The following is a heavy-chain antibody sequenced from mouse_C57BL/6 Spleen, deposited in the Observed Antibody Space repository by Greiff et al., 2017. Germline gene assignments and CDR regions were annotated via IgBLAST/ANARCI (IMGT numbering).Heavy chain of an antibody. Sequence: EVQLVESGGGLVQPKGSLKLSCAASGFSFNTYAMNWVRQAPGKGLEWVARIRSKSNNYATYYADSVKDRFTISRDDSESMLYLQMNNLKTEDTAMYYCVRDGWDGRFDYWGQGTTLTVSS. CDR1: GFSFNTYA. J-gene: IGHJ2*01. CDR3: VRDGWDGRFDY. D-gene: IGHD4-1*01. V-gene: IGHV10-1*01. CDR2: IRSKSNNYAT.